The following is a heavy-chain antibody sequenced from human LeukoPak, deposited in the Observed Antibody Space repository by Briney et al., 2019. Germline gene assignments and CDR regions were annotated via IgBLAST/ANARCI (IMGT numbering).Heavy chain of an antibody. Sequence: ASVEVSCKASGYTFTNYAINWVRQAPGQGLEWMGWIHPSTGNPTYAQGFTGRFVFSLDTSVSTTYLQISSLKAEDTAVYYCARAFQHLGELSLPNYWGQGTLVTVSS. CDR1: GYTFTNYA. J-gene: IGHJ4*02. CDR2: IHPSTGNP. CDR3: ARAFQHLGELSLPNY. D-gene: IGHD3-16*02. V-gene: IGHV7-4-1*02.